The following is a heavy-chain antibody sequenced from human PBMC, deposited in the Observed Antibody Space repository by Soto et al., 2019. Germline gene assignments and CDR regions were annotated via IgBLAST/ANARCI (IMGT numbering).Heavy chain of an antibody. CDR1: GGSISSYY. V-gene: IGHV4-4*07. Sequence: SETLSLTCTVSGGSISSYYWSWIRQPAGKGLEWIGRIYTSGSTNYNPSLKSRVTMSVDTSKNQFSLKLSSVTAADTAVYYCASDGDLYCSGGSCYSGFDYRGQGTLVTVSS. J-gene: IGHJ4*02. D-gene: IGHD2-15*01. CDR2: IYTSGST. CDR3: ASDGDLYCSGGSCYSGFDY.